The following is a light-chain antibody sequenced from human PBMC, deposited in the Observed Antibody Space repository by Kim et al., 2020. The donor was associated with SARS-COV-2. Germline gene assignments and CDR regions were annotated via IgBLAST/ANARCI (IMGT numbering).Light chain of an antibody. CDR1: SLRSYY. CDR3: NSRDSNDNVV. CDR2: GKN. J-gene: IGLJ2*01. V-gene: IGLV3-19*01. Sequence: VALEQTVSITCQGDSLRSYYAPWYQQKPGQAPIIVIYGKNNRPSGIPDRFSGSSSGNTASLTITGTQAGDEADYYCNSRDSNDNVVFGGGTQLTVL.